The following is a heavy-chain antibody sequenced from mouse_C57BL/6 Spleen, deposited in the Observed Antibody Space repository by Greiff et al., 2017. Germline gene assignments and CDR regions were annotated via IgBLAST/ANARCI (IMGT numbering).Heavy chain of an antibody. J-gene: IGHJ4*01. V-gene: IGHV1-7*01. Sequence: QVQLQQSGAELAKPGASVKLSCKASGYTFTGYWMHWVKQRPGQGLEWIGYINPSSGYTKYNQKFKDKATLTADKSSSTAYMQLSSLTYEDSSVYYCARDDGYHYYAMDYWGQGTSVTVSS. D-gene: IGHD2-3*01. CDR3: ARDDGYHYYAMDY. CDR1: GYTFTGYW. CDR2: INPSSGYT.